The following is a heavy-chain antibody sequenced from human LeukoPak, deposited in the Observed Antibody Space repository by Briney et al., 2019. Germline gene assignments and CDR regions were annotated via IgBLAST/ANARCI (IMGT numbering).Heavy chain of an antibody. CDR1: GFTFSSYA. CDR2: ISYDGSNK. D-gene: IGHD2-15*01. CDR3: GRVFGVVARAFDL. Sequence: GRSLRLSCAASGFTFSSYAMHWVRQAPGKGLEWVAVISYDGSNKYYADSVKGRFTISRDNSKSTLYLQMNSLRAEDTAVYYCGRVFGVVARAFDLWGQGTLVTVSS. J-gene: IGHJ3*01. V-gene: IGHV3-30-3*01.